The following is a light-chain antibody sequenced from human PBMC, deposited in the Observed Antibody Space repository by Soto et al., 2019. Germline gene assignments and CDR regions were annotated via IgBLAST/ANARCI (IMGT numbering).Light chain of an antibody. CDR3: IQGICWPPYT. V-gene: IGKV2-30*01. J-gene: IGKJ2*01. CDR1: LSLVFSDGITY. Sequence: AVLTQSPLSLPVTVGQPASISCRSSLSLVFSDGITYLSWFHQRPGQSPRRLIYKVSNRDSGVPDRFSGGGSVTDFTLKISRVEAEDVGSYYCIQGICWPPYTFGQGTKLDLK. CDR2: KVS.